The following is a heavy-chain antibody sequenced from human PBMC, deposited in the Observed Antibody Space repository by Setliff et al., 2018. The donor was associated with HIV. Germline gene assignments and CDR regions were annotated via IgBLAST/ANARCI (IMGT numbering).Heavy chain of an antibody. CDR2: IKEDGSER. Sequence: GSLRLSCAASGFTFTTYWMTWVRQAPGKGLEWVANIKEDGSERYSVDSVKGRFTISRDNAKNSLYLQMNSLRAEDTAVYYCARDTGSYAAHWFDLWGQGTLVTVSS. J-gene: IGHJ5*02. V-gene: IGHV3-7*03. CDR3: ARDTGSYAAHWFDL. CDR1: GFTFTTYW. D-gene: IGHD3-16*01.